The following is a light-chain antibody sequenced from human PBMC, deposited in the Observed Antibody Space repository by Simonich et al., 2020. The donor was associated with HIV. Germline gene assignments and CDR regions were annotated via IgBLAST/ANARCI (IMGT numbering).Light chain of an antibody. CDR3: ETWDINTRV. Sequence: QPVLTQSSSASASLGSSVKLTCTLSSGHRNYIIAWHQQHPGKAPRYLMKLEGYGSYNKGSGVPDRFSGSNSGSDRYLTISNLQSEDEADYYCETWDINTRVFGGGTKLTVL. CDR2: LEGYGSY. J-gene: IGLJ3*02. CDR1: SGHRNYI. V-gene: IGLV4-60*03.